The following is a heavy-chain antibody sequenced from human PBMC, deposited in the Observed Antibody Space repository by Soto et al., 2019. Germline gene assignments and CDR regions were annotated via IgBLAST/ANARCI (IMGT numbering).Heavy chain of an antibody. V-gene: IGHV1-46*01. CDR2: INPSGGST. CDR1: GYTFTSYY. Sequence: ASVKVSCKASGYTFTSYYMHWVRQAPGQGLEWMGIINPSGGSTSYAQKFQGRVTMTRDTSTRTVYMERSSLRSEDTAVYYCARDLEWARMVRGVINYYYGMDVWGQGTTVTVSS. CDR3: ARDLEWARMVRGVINYYYGMDV. J-gene: IGHJ6*02. D-gene: IGHD3-10*01.